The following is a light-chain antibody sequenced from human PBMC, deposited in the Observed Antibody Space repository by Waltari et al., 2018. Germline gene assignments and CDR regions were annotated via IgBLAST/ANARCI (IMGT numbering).Light chain of an antibody. CDR2: DVS. CDR1: SSDVGGYTY. V-gene: IGLV2-11*01. Sequence: QSALTQPRSVSGSPGPSVTISCPGTSSDVGGYTYVPWYQQHPGKAPKLMIYDVSNRPSGVPDRFSGSKSGNTASLTISGLQAEDEADYYCCSYAGSYSPWVFGGGTKLTVL. CDR3: CSYAGSYSPWV. J-gene: IGLJ3*02.